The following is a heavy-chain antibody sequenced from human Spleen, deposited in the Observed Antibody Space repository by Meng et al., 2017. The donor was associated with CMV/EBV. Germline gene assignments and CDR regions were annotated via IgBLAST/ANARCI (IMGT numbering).Heavy chain of an antibody. CDR3: ARDETSITMVRGVIDY. D-gene: IGHD3-10*01. CDR1: GFTFSDYY. CDR2: ISSSGSTI. J-gene: IGHJ4*02. V-gene: IGHV3-11*01. Sequence: GGSLRLSCAASGFTFSDYYMSWIRQAPGKGLEWVSYISSSGSTIYYADSVKGRFTISRDNAKNSPYLQMNSLRAEDTAVYYCARDETSITMVRGVIDYWGQGTLVTVSS.